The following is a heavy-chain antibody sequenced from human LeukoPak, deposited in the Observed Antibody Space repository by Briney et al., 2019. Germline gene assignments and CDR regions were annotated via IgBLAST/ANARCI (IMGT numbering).Heavy chain of an antibody. J-gene: IGHJ6*02. CDR3: ARVSGVWGLGGMDV. V-gene: IGHV4-4*07. D-gene: IGHD3-16*01. CDR2: IYSSGST. Sequence: PSETLSLTCTVSGGSISSYYWSWIRQPAGKGLEWMGRIYSSGSTNYNPSLKSRVTMSVDTSKNQFSLKLSSVTAADTAVYYCARVSGVWGLGGMDVWGQGTTVTVSS. CDR1: GGSISSYY.